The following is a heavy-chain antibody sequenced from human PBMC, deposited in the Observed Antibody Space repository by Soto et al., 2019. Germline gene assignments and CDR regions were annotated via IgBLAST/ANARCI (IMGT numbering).Heavy chain of an antibody. Sequence: EVQLLESGGGLVQPGGSLRLSCAASGFTFSTYAMSWVRQAPRKGLEWVSAISGNGGDYTYYADSVKGRFTISRDNSKNTLYLQMNSLRAEVTAVYYCVPLCRYCSTTTPSWGQGTLVTVSS. D-gene: IGHD2-2*01. CDR3: VPLCRYCSTTTPS. CDR1: GFTFSTYA. J-gene: IGHJ4*02. V-gene: IGHV3-23*01. CDR2: ISGNGGDYT.